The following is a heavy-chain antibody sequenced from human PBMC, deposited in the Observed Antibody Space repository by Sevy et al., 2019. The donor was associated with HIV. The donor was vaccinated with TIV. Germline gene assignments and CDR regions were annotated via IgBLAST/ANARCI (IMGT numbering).Heavy chain of an antibody. CDR1: GFTFSSYA. D-gene: IGHD2-2*02. V-gene: IGHV3-23*01. CDR3: AKGTLVVPTVIYYYYGMSV. CDR2: ISHSGDGT. J-gene: IGHJ6*02. Sequence: GGSLRLSCAASGFTFSSYAMSWVRQAPGKGLEWISAISHSGDGTYYADSVKGRFTISRDNSKNTLYLEMNSLRAEDTAVYYCAKGTLVVPTVIYYYYGMSVWGQGTTVTVSS.